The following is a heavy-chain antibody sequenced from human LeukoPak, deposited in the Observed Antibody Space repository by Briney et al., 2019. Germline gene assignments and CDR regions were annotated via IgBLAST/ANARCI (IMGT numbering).Heavy chain of an antibody. J-gene: IGHJ5*02. D-gene: IGHD3-10*01. CDR2: IYHSGST. CDR3: ARSKSWIRPNGEWNWFDP. V-gene: IGHV4-30-2*01. CDR1: GGSISSGGYS. Sequence: TPSQTQSLTCAVSGGSISSGGYSWSWIRQPPGKGLEWIGYIYHSGSTYYNPSLKSRITISIDRSENQFSLRLSSVTAADTAIYYCARSKSWIRPNGEWNWFDPWGQGTLVTVSS.